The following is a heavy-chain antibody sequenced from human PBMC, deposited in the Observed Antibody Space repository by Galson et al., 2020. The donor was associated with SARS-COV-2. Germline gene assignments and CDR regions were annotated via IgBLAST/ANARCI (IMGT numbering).Heavy chain of an antibody. CDR2: IKQDGSEK. CDR1: GFTFSSYW. V-gene: IGHV3-7*01. J-gene: IGHJ6*02. Sequence: PGGSLRLSCAASGFTFSSYWMSWVRQAPGKGLEWVANIKQDGSEKYYVDSVKGRFTISRDNAKNSLYLQMNSLRAEDTAVYYCARGGGSSWNGFHKVRAAGKWVYYGMDVWGQGTTVTVSS. CDR3: ARGGGSSWNGFHKVRAAGKWVYYGMDV. D-gene: IGHD6-13*01.